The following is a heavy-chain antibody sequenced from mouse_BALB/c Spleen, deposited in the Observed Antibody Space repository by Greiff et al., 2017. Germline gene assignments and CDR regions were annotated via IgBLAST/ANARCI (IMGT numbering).Heavy chain of an antibody. CDR3: AKTMITTRAWFAY. J-gene: IGHJ3*01. CDR2: INPDSSTI. CDR1: GFDFSRYW. Sequence: EASGFDFSRYWMSWVRQAPGKGLEWIGEINPDSSTINYTPSLKDKFIISRDNAKNTLYLQMSKVRSEDTALYYCAKTMITTRAWFAYWGQGTLVTVSA. V-gene: IGHV4-1*02. D-gene: IGHD2-4*01.